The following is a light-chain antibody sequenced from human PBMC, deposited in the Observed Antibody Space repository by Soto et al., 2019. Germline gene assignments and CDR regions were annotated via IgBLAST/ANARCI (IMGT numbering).Light chain of an antibody. CDR1: QSVSRY. CDR2: EAS. J-gene: IGKJ4*01. V-gene: IGKV3-11*01. CDR3: QQRSNWPPLT. Sequence: EIVLTQSPATLSLSPGERATLSCRASQSVSRYLAWYQQKPGQAPRLLIYEASKRATGIPARFSGSGSGTDFTLTISSLEPEDVAVYYCQQRSNWPPLTFGGGTKVEIK.